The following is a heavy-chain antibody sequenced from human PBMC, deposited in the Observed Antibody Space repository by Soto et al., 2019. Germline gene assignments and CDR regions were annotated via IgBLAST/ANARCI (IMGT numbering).Heavy chain of an antibody. CDR2: IYYSGST. J-gene: IGHJ4*02. CDR1: GGSISSYY. D-gene: IGHD7-27*01. Sequence: QVQLQESGPGLVKPSETLSLTCTVSGGSISSYYWSWIRQPPGKGLEWIGYIYYSGSTNYNPSLKSLVTVAVDTSKNQFSLKLSSVTAADTAVYYCARVGLALTSVDYWGQGTLVTVSS. V-gene: IGHV4-59*01. CDR3: ARVGLALTSVDY.